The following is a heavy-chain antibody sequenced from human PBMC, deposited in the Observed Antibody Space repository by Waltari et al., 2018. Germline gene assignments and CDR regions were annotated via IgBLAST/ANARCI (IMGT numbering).Heavy chain of an antibody. V-gene: IGHV4-34*01. CDR1: GGSFSGYY. CDR3: ARGRLRFLIYYYYGMDV. J-gene: IGHJ6*02. CDR2: INHSGST. Sequence: QVQLQQWGAGLLKPSETLSLTCAVYGGSFSGYYWSWIRQPPGKGLEWIGEINHSGSTNYNPSLKSRVTISVDTSKNQFSLKLSSVTAADTAVYYCARGRLRFLIYYYYGMDVWGQGTTVTVSS. D-gene: IGHD3-3*01.